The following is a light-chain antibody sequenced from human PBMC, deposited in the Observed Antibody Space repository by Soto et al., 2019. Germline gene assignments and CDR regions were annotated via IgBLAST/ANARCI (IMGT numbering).Light chain of an antibody. Sequence: AIQMTQSPSSVSASVGDRVTITCRASQGIRNELGWYQQKPGKAPKLLIYSASSLQSGVPSRFSGSGSGTDFILTISCLQPEDFAAYFCLQDFTYPRTFCQGTKV. CDR1: QGIRNE. J-gene: IGKJ1*01. CDR2: SAS. CDR3: LQDFTYPRT. V-gene: IGKV1-6*01.